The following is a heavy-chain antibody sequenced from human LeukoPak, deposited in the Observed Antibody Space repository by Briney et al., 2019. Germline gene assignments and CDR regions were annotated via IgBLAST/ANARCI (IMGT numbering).Heavy chain of an antibody. CDR2: INHSGST. CDR3: ARGLRSSSRFQH. J-gene: IGHJ1*01. Sequence: PSETLSLTCAVYGGSFSGYYWSWIRQPPGKGLEWIGEINHSGSTNYNPSLKSRVTISVDTSKNQFSLKLSSVTAADTAAYYCARGLRSSSRFQHWGQGTLVTVSS. D-gene: IGHD6-13*01. V-gene: IGHV4-34*01. CDR1: GGSFSGYY.